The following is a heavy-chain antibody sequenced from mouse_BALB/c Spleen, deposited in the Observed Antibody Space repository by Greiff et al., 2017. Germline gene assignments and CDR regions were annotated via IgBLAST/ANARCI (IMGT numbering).Heavy chain of an antibody. J-gene: IGHJ3*01. Sequence: EVKLVESGGGLVKPGGSLKLSCAASGFTFSDYYMYWVRQTPAKRLEWVATISDGGSYTYYPDSVKGRFTISRDNAKNNLYLQMSSLKSEDTAMYYCARGGRGFAYWGQGTLVTVSA. CDR1: GFTFSDYY. CDR3: ARGGRGFAY. CDR2: ISDGGSYT. D-gene: IGHD6-1*01. V-gene: IGHV5-4*02.